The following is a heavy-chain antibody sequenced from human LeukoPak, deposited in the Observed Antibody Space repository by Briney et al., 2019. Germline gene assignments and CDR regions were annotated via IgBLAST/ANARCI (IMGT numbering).Heavy chain of an antibody. D-gene: IGHD2-2*01. J-gene: IGHJ4*02. V-gene: IGHV4-61*09. CDR3: AATSNYVDY. CDR1: GGSISSGVYY. CDR2: IYTSGTT. Sequence: SETPSLTCTVSGGSISSGVYYWSWIRQPAGKGREWIGHIYTSGTTNYNPSLKRRVTISVDTSKNQFSLKLSSVTAADTAVYYCAATSNYVDYWGQGTLVTVSS.